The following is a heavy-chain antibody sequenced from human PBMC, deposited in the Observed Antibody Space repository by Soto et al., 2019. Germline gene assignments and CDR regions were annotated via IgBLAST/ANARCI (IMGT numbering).Heavy chain of an antibody. CDR2: ISSSSSTI. D-gene: IGHD3-9*01. CDR1: GFTFSSYS. CDR3: ARDRPYDILTGNYYYYGMDV. V-gene: IGHV3-48*02. Sequence: EVQLVESGGGLVQPGGSLRLSCAASGFTFSSYSMNWVRQAPGKGLEWVSYISSSSSTIYYADSVKGRFTISSDNAKNSLYLQMNSLRDEDTAVYYCARDRPYDILTGNYYYYGMDVWGQGTTVTVSS. J-gene: IGHJ6*02.